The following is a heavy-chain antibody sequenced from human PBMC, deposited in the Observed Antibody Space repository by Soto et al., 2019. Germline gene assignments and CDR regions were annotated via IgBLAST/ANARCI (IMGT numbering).Heavy chain of an antibody. J-gene: IGHJ4*02. D-gene: IGHD1-26*01. CDR2: IYYSGST. Sequence: PSQDLSLTYTLSVGSISSGGCYWSWIRQHPGKGLEWIGYIYYSGSTYYNPSLRSRVTISVDTSKNQFSLKLSSVTAADTAVYYCARGARELLFDYWGQGTLVTVSS. CDR3: ARGARELLFDY. V-gene: IGHV4-31*03. CDR1: VGSISSGGCY.